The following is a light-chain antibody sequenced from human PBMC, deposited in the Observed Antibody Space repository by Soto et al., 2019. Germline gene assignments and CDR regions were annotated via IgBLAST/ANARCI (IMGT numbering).Light chain of an antibody. Sequence: EIVLTQSPGTLSLSPGERATLSCRASQSVISTYLAWYQQKPGQAPRLLIYRTSTRATGIPDRFSGSGSGTDFTLTISRLEPEDFAVYYCQQFGSSVTFGQGTRLEIK. J-gene: IGKJ5*01. V-gene: IGKV3-20*01. CDR3: QQFGSSVT. CDR2: RTS. CDR1: QSVISTY.